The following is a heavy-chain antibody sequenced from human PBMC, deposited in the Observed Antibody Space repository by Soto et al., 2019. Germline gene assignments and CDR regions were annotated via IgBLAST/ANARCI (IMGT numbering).Heavy chain of an antibody. V-gene: IGHV1-18*01. CDR1: GYTFTSYG. J-gene: IGHJ1*01. CDR2: ISAYNGNT. D-gene: IGHD6-19*01. CDR3: AREGLPSGWYQEYFQH. Sequence: GASVKVSCKASGYTFTSYGISWVRQAPGQGLEWMGWISAYNGNTNYAQKLQGRVTMTTDTSTSTAYMELRSLRSDDTAVYCCAREGLPSGWYQEYFQHWGQGTLVTVSS.